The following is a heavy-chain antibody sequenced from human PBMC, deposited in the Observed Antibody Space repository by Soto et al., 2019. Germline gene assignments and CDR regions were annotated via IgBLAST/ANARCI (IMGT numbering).Heavy chain of an antibody. CDR3: ARDRRTVNRSGSYWYFDL. CDR2: IYYSGST. D-gene: IGHD6-25*01. J-gene: IGHJ2*01. Sequence: QVQLQESGPGLVKPSQTLSLTCTVSGGSISSGGYYWSWIRQHPGKGLEWIGYIYYSGSTYYNPSLKIRVTISVDTSKNQFSLKLSSVTAADTAVYYCARDRRTVNRSGSYWYFDLWGRGTLVTVSS. V-gene: IGHV4-31*03. CDR1: GGSISSGGYY.